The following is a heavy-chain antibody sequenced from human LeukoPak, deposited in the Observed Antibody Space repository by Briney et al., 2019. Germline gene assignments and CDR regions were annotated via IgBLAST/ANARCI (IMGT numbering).Heavy chain of an antibody. CDR1: GYSFTSYW. D-gene: IGHD3-22*01. V-gene: IGHV5-51*01. Sequence: GESLKISCKGSGYSFTSYWIGWVRQMLGKGLEWIGIIYPGDSDTRYSPSFQGQVTISADKSISTAYLQWSSLKASDTAMYYCARQRYYDSSGLFDPWGQGTLVTVSS. J-gene: IGHJ5*02. CDR2: IYPGDSDT. CDR3: ARQRYYDSSGLFDP.